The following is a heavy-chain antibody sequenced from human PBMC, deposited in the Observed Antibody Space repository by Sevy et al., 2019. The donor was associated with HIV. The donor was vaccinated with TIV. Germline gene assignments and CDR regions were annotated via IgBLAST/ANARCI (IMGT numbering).Heavy chain of an antibody. CDR1: GFTFSSYA. V-gene: IGHV3-30-3*01. CDR2: ISFDGSNK. CDR3: ARAIAAAGISGAFDI. Sequence: GGSLRLSCAASGFTFSSYAMHWVRQAPGKGLEWVAVISFDGSNKYYADSVKGRFTISRDNSKNTLYLQMNSLRAEDTAVYYCARAIAAAGISGAFDIWGQGTMVTVSS. J-gene: IGHJ3*02. D-gene: IGHD6-13*01.